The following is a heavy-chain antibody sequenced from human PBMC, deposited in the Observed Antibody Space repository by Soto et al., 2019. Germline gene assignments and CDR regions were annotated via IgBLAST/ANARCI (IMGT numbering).Heavy chain of an antibody. CDR2: ITHSGSS. V-gene: IGHV4-34*02. Sequence: QVEQQQWGAGLLKPSETLSLTCDVFNGSFSGYYWSWIRQPPGRGLEWIAEITHSGSSNYNPSLKSRVTMSLDRSKNHFSLKLTSVTAADTAVYYCASGLEYFQHWGQGTLVTVSS. CDR3: ASGLEYFQH. J-gene: IGHJ1*01. CDR1: NGSFSGYY.